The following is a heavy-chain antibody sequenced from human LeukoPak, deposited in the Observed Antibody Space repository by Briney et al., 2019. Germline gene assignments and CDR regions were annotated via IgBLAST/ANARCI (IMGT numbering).Heavy chain of an antibody. CDR3: ARAFGGFTRHTTAYFDY. Sequence: GGSLRLSCAASGLTFSSYWMSGVRQAPGKGLEWVANIKQDGGEKYYVDSVKGRFTISRDNAKNSLYLQMNSLRAEDTAVYYCARAFGGFTRHTTAYFDYWGQGTLVTVSS. J-gene: IGHJ4*02. CDR1: GLTFSSYW. V-gene: IGHV3-7*01. D-gene: IGHD2-15*01. CDR2: IKQDGGEK.